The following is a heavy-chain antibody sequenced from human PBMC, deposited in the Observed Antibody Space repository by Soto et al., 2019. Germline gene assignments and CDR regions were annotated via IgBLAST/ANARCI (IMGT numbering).Heavy chain of an antibody. CDR1: GFTFSSYG. D-gene: IGHD3-3*01. J-gene: IGHJ4*02. CDR2: ISYDGSNK. CDR3: AKEGFLEWSRYFDY. V-gene: IGHV3-30*18. Sequence: GGSLRLSCAASGFTFSSYGMHWVRQAPGKGLEWVAVISYDGSNKYYADSVKGRFTISRGNSKNTLYLQMNSLRAEDTAVYYCAKEGFLEWSRYFDYWGQGTLVTVSS.